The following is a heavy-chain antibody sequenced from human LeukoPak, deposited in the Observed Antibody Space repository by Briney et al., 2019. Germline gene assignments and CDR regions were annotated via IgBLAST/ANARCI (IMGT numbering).Heavy chain of an antibody. CDR2: ISTYNDNT. D-gene: IGHD2/OR15-2a*01. CDR3: ARVSGISTGDY. V-gene: IGHV1-18*01. Sequence: ASVTVSCTASGYTFTSYDISWVRQAPGQGLEWMGWISTYNDNTNYAQKFQGRVTMTTDTSTSTAYMELRSLRSDDTAVYYCARVSGISTGDYWGQGTLVTVSS. J-gene: IGHJ4*02. CDR1: GYTFTSYD.